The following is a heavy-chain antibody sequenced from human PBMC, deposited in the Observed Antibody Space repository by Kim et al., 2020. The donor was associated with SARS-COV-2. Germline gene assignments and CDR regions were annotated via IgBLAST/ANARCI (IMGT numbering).Heavy chain of an antibody. CDR3: ASFGGYSYGPDY. V-gene: IGHV3-21*01. Sequence: CADSVKGRFTISRDNAKNSLYLQMNSLRAEDTAVYYCASFGGYSYGPDYWGQGTLVTVSS. D-gene: IGHD5-18*01. J-gene: IGHJ4*02.